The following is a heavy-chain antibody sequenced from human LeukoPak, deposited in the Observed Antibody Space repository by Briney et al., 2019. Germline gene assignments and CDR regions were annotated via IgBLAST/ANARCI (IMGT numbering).Heavy chain of an antibody. Sequence: SETLSLTCTVSGGSLSSYYWSWIRQPPGKGLEWIGYIYYSGSTNYNPSLKSRVTISVDTSKNQFSLKLSSVTAADTAVYYCARRRPSRYYFDYWGQGTLVTVSS. CDR2: IYYSGST. CDR3: ARRRPSRYYFDY. J-gene: IGHJ4*02. V-gene: IGHV4-59*08. CDR1: GGSLSSYY.